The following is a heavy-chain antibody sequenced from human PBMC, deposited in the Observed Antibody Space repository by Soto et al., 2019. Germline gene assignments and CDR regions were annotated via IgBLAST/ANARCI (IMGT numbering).Heavy chain of an antibody. CDR3: ARVLHDYGDSLAFDI. Sequence: GGSLRLSCAASGFTFSDYYMSWIRQAPGKGLEWVSYISSSGSTIYYADSVKGRFTISRDNAKNSLYLQMNSLRAEDTAVYYCARVLHDYGDSLAFDIWGQGTMVTVSS. CDR2: ISSSGSTI. J-gene: IGHJ3*02. V-gene: IGHV3-11*01. D-gene: IGHD4-17*01. CDR1: GFTFSDYY.